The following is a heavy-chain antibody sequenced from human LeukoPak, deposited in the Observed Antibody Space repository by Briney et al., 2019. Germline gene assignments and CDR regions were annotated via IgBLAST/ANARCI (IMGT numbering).Heavy chain of an antibody. Sequence: GGSLRLSCAASGLTFSSYAMSWVRQAPGKGLEWVSAISGSGGSTYYADSVKGRFTISRDNSKNTLYLQMNSLRAEDTAVYYCAKAGGYSYGYGYYFDYWGQGTLVTVSS. CDR1: GLTFSSYA. CDR2: ISGSGGST. D-gene: IGHD5-18*01. V-gene: IGHV3-23*01. CDR3: AKAGGYSYGYGYYFDY. J-gene: IGHJ4*02.